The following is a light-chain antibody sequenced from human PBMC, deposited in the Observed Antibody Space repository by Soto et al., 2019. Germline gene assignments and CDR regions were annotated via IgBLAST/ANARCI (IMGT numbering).Light chain of an antibody. J-gene: IGLJ2*01. CDR1: SSNIGAGYD. Sequence: QSVLTQPPSVSGAPGQRVTISFTGSSSNIGAGYDVHWYQQLPGTAPKLLIYGNSNRPSGVPDRFSGSKSGTSASLAITGLQAEDEADYYCQSYDSIVVFGGGTKLTVL. CDR2: GNS. CDR3: QSYDSIVV. V-gene: IGLV1-40*01.